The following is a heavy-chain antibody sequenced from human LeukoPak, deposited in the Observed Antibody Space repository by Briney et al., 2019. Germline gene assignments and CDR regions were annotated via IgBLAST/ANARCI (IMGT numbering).Heavy chain of an antibody. Sequence: SETLSLTCTVSGGSISSYYWSWIRQPPGKGLEWIGYIYYSGSTNYNPSLKSRVTISVDTSKNQFSLKLSSVTAADTAVYYCGSSWSAEYWYFDLWGRGTLVTVSS. J-gene: IGHJ2*01. CDR1: GGSISSYY. CDR3: GSSWSAEYWYFDL. V-gene: IGHV4-59*08. D-gene: IGHD6-13*01. CDR2: IYYSGST.